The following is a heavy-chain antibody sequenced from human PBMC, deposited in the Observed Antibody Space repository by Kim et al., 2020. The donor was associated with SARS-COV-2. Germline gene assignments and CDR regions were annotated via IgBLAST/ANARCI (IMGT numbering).Heavy chain of an antibody. CDR3: ATDSSGYWDGAFDI. Sequence: GGSLRLSCAASGFTFDDYGMRWVRQAPGKGLEWVSGINWNGGSTGYADSVKGRFTISRDNAKNSLYLQMNSLRAEDTALYHCATDSSGYWDGAFDIWGQGTMVTVSS. V-gene: IGHV3-20*01. CDR1: GFTFDDYG. J-gene: IGHJ3*02. CDR2: INWNGGST. D-gene: IGHD3-22*01.